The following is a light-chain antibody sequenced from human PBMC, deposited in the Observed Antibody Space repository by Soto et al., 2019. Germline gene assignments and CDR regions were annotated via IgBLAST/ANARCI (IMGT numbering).Light chain of an antibody. V-gene: IGLV2-23*02. CDR2: GVS. J-gene: IGLJ1*01. Sequence: QSVLTQPASVSGSPEQSITISCTGTSSDVGSYDLVSWYQQYPGKAPKLMIYGVSERPSGVSNRFSGSKSGNTASLTISGLLAEDEADYYCCSYAGSSAFPFVFGTGTKVTVL. CDR1: SSDVGSYDL. CDR3: CSYAGSSAFPFV.